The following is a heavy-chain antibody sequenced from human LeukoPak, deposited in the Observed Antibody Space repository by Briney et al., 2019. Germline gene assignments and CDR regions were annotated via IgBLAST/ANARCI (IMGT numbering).Heavy chain of an antibody. J-gene: IGHJ4*02. D-gene: IGHD3-22*01. V-gene: IGHV3-74*01. Sequence: GGSLRLSCAASGFTFSSYWMHWVRQAPGKGLVWVSRINIDGSRTDYAASVKGRFTISRDNARNILYLQMNSLRAEDTAVYYCARVDGSGNSVFDYWGQGTLVTASS. CDR3: ARVDGSGNSVFDY. CDR2: INIDGSRT. CDR1: GFTFSSYW.